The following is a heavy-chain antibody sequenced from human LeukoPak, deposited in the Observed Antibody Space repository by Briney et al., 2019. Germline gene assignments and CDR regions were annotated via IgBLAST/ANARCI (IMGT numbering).Heavy chain of an antibody. V-gene: IGHV3-74*01. D-gene: IGHD4-17*01. CDR3: VRIATVTTPDY. Sequence: GFLRLSCAASGITFSCYLMHWVRPPPGKGMVWVSRINPDGTTTNYADSVKGRFTISRDNAKNTLYLQMNSLTVEDTALYYCVRIATVTTPDYWGQGTLVTVSS. CDR2: INPDGTTT. CDR1: GITFSCYL. J-gene: IGHJ4*02.